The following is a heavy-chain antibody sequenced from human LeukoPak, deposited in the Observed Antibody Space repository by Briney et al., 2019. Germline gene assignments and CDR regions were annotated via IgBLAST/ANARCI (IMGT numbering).Heavy chain of an antibody. CDR1: GFTVSSNH. CDR3: VRESTSSGYYYAPDY. CDR2: ISGSGATT. Sequence: AGGSLRLSCAASGFTVSSNHMSWVRQAPGKGLEWVSSISGSGATTYNADPLKGRFTISRDNSKNTLYLQMNSLRAEDTAVYYCVRESTSSGYYYAPDYWGQGTLVTVS. D-gene: IGHD3-22*01. J-gene: IGHJ4*02. V-gene: IGHV3-23*01.